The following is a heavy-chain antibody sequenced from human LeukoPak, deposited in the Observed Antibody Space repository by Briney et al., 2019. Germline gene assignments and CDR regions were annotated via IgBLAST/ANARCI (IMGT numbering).Heavy chain of an antibody. D-gene: IGHD2-21*01. CDR2: INPNGGDT. CDR1: GYTFTGYY. Sequence: ASVTVSCKASGYTFTGYYIHWVRQAPGQGLEWMGWINPNGGDTTYAQNFRGRVTMTRDAAISTAYMELSRLRSDDTAVYYCARGGSAAYLLDYWGQGTLVTVSS. J-gene: IGHJ4*02. V-gene: IGHV1-2*02. CDR3: ARGGSAAYLLDY.